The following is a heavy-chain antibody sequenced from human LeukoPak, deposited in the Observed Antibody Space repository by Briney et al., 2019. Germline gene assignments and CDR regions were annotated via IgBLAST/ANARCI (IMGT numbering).Heavy chain of an antibody. D-gene: IGHD2/OR15-2a*01. V-gene: IGHV4-39*01. CDR3: ARAVDNSIDL. Sequence: PSETLSLTCNVSDDSITSYYWGWARQPPGKGLEYIGTVHYSGTTYLNPSLRSRLTMSVDTSKNQVSLKLNSVTAADTSLYYCARAVDNSIDLWGQGFLVTVPS. J-gene: IGHJ5*02. CDR1: DDSITSYY. CDR2: VHYSGTT.